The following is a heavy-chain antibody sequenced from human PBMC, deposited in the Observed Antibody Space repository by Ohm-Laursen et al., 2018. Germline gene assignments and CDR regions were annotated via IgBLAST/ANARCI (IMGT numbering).Heavy chain of an antibody. J-gene: IGHJ4*02. D-gene: IGHD3/OR15-3a*01. CDR1: GFTFKSYG. CDR2: ISYDGSNT. Sequence: SLRLSCTASGFTFKSYGMHWVRQPPSKGLEWLAIISYDGSNTNYADSVKGRFTISRDNSENTLYLQMNSLRVEDTAVYYCARVDASWSFDYWGQGTLVTVSP. V-gene: IGHV3-30*03. CDR3: ARVDASWSFDY.